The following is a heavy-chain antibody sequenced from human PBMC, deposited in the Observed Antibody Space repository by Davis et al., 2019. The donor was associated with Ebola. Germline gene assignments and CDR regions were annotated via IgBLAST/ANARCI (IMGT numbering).Heavy chain of an antibody. Sequence: SETLSFTCTVSGGSVSSGSYYWSWIRQPPGKGLEWIGYIYYSGSTNYNPSLKSRVTISVDTSKNQFSLKLSSVTAADTAVYYCARVEYSYGLDYWGQGTLVTVSS. J-gene: IGHJ4*02. CDR3: ARVEYSYGLDY. V-gene: IGHV4-61*01. D-gene: IGHD5-18*01. CDR1: GGSVSSGSYY. CDR2: IYYSGST.